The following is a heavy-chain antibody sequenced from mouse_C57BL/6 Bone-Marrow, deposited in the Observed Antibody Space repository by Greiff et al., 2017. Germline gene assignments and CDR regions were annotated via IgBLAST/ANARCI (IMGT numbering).Heavy chain of an antibody. CDR2: IRNRANGYTT. J-gene: IGHJ1*03. CDR1: GFTFTDYY. Sequence: DVKLVESGGGLVQPGGSLSLSCAASGFTFTDYYMSWVRQPPGKALEWLGFIRNRANGYTTEYSASVKGRFTISRDNSQSILYLQMNALRAEDSATYYWARKYYGSSYAKSAYFDVWGTGTTVTVAS. D-gene: IGHD1-1*01. CDR3: ARKYYGSSYAKSAYFDV. V-gene: IGHV7-3*01.